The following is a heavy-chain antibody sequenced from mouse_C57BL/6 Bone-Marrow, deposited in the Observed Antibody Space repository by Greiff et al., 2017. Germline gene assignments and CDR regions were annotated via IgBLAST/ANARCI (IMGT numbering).Heavy chain of an antibody. CDR1: GYAFTNYL. V-gene: IGHV1-54*01. D-gene: IGHD4-1*01. Sequence: QVQLQQSGAELVRPGTSVKVSCKASGYAFTNYLIEWVKQRPGQGLEWIGVINPGGGGTNYNEKFKGKATLTADKSSSTAYMQLSSLTSEDSAVYFCARELGPWYFDVWGTGTTVTVSS. CDR3: ARELGPWYFDV. J-gene: IGHJ1*03. CDR2: INPGGGGT.